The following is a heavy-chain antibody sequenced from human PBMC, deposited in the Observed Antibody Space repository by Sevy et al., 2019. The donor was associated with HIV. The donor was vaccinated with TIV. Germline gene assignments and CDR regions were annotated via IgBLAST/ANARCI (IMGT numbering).Heavy chain of an antibody. V-gene: IGHV3-9*01. Sequence: GGSLRLSCAASGFTFDDYAMHWVRQAPGKGLEWVSGISWNSGSIGYADSVKGRFTISRDNAKNSLYLQMNSLRAEDTALYYCAKATVVVAAIGAFDIWGQGTMVTVSS. CDR2: ISWNSGSI. CDR3: AKATVVVAAIGAFDI. J-gene: IGHJ3*02. D-gene: IGHD2-15*01. CDR1: GFTFDDYA.